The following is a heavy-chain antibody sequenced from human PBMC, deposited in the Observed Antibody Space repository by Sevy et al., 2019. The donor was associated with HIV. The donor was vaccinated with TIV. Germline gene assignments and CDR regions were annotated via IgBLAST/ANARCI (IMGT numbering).Heavy chain of an antibody. CDR3: AREGCTQPHDY. Sequence: GSLRHSCAASGFTFSIYTMSWVRQAPGKGLEWVSTFCFGGSKIYYADSVKGRFTISRDNSRNTVYLQMNSLRADDTAVYYCAREGCTQPHDYWGQGTLVTVSS. V-gene: IGHV3-23*01. J-gene: IGHJ4*02. D-gene: IGHD2-8*01. CDR1: GFTFSIYT. CDR2: FCFGGSKI.